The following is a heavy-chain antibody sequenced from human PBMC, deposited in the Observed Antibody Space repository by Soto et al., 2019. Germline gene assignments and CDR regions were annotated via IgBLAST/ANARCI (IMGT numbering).Heavy chain of an antibody. V-gene: IGHV1-8*01. CDR2: MNPNSGNT. Sequence: ASVKVSCKASGYTFTIYDINWVRQATGQGLEWMGWMNPNSGNTGYAQKFQGRVTMTRNTSISTAYMELSSLRSEDTAVYYCARDPAGKEFRNDYWGQGTLVTVSS. CDR1: GYTFTIYD. D-gene: IGHD3-10*01. J-gene: IGHJ4*02. CDR3: ARDPAGKEFRNDY.